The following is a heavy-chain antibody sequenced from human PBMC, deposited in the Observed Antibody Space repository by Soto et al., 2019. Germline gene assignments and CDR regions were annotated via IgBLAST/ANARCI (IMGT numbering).Heavy chain of an antibody. Sequence: GGSLRLSCAASGFTFSSYGMHWVRQAPGKGLEWVAVISYDGSNKYYADSVKGRFTISRDNSKNTLYLQMNSLRAEDTAVYYCAKVLSEYSYGYGAFDIWGQGTMVTVSS. J-gene: IGHJ3*02. V-gene: IGHV3-30*18. CDR3: AKVLSEYSYGYGAFDI. CDR2: ISYDGSNK. D-gene: IGHD5-18*01. CDR1: GFTFSSYG.